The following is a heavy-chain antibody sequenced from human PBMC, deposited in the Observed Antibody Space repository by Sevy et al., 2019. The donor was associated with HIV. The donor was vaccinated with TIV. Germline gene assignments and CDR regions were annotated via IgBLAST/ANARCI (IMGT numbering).Heavy chain of an antibody. CDR2: IKEDGSEK. J-gene: IGHJ4*02. CDR3: PKDVY. CDR1: GFTFSTHW. Sequence: GGSLRLSCAASGFTFSTHWMSWVRQAPGKGLEWVANIKEDGSEKYYVDSVKGRFTISRDNAKNSLFLQMNSLRAEDTAVYYCPKDVYWGQGTLVTVSS. V-gene: IGHV3-7*03.